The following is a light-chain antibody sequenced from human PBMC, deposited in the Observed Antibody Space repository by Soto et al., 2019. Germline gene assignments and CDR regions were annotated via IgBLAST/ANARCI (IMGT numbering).Light chain of an antibody. J-gene: IGKJ5*01. Sequence: EIVFTESPCTLSLSTGGRATLSCRASQSVSSYLAWYQQKPGQAPRLLIHGASTRAPGIPARFSGSGSGTDFTLTISSVESEDFAIYYCQQHNDWPTFGQGTRLEIK. CDR3: QQHNDWPT. V-gene: IGKV3-15*01. CDR2: GAS. CDR1: QSVSSY.